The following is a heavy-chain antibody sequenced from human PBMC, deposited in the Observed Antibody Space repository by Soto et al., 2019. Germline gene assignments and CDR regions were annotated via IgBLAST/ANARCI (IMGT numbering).Heavy chain of an antibody. V-gene: IGHV3-7*03. CDR3: AGGSGWLSDY. Sequence: EVRLVESGGGLVQPGGSLRLSCAASGFSISSYWMNWVRQAPGKGLEWVAIIRKDGSEKYYVDSVKGRFTISRDNAKNSLYLQMNSPRDDDTAVYYCAGGSGWLSDYWGRGTLVTVSS. CDR1: GFSISSYW. J-gene: IGHJ4*02. CDR2: IRKDGSEK. D-gene: IGHD6-19*01.